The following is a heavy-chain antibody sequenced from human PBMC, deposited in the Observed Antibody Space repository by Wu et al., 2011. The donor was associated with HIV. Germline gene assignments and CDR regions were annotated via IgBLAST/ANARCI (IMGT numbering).Heavy chain of an antibody. V-gene: IGHV1-46*01. CDR2: INPSGAKT. CDR3: ARESPEHLLYGALGY. CDR1: GYTFSTFY. D-gene: IGHD3-16*02. Sequence: QVQLVQSGPEVKKPGASVKLSCKASGYTFSTFYLHWVRQAPGQGLEWMGIINPSGAKTTYAQKFQGRLNMTRDMSTSTVYMEFSSLRSEDTAVYYCARESPEHLLYGALGYWGQGTLVSVSS. J-gene: IGHJ4*02.